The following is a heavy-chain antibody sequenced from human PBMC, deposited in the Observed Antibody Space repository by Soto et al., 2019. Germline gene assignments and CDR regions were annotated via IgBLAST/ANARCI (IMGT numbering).Heavy chain of an antibody. D-gene: IGHD5-12*01. V-gene: IGHV1-69*06. CDR2: IIPISRTT. Sequence: SVKVSCKASGGTFNSIAFNWVRQAPGQGLEWLGGIIPISRTTIYSQKFQDRVTITADKSTGTAYMELNRLRSEDTAVYYCVRDSPIGSTFSGYDGIDYWGQGTLVTVSS. CDR1: GGTFNSIA. J-gene: IGHJ4*02. CDR3: VRDSPIGSTFSGYDGIDY.